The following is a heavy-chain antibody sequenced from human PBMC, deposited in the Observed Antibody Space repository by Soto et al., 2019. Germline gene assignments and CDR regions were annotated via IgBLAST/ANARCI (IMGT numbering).Heavy chain of an antibody. J-gene: IGHJ6*02. CDR2: ISYDGSNK. D-gene: IGHD3-10*01. CDR3: ASLLWFGELLGFTDYYYGMDV. Sequence: PGGSLRLSCAASGFTFSSYGMHWVRQAPGKGLEWVAVISYDGSNKYYADSVKGRFTISRDNSKNTLYLQMNSLRSEDTAAYYCASLLWFGELLGFTDYYYGMDVWGQGTTVTVSS. CDR1: GFTFSSYG. V-gene: IGHV3-30*03.